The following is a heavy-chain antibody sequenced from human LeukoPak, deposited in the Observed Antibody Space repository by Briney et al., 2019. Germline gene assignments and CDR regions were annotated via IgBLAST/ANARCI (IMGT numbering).Heavy chain of an antibody. Sequence: SETLSLTCTVSGGSISSYYWSWIRQPPGKGLEWIGYIYSSGSTYYNPSLKSRVTISVDTSKNQFSLKLSSVTAADTAVYYCASKPRYCSSTSCYAFAFDIWGQGTMVTVSS. CDR3: ASKPRYCSSTSCYAFAFDI. D-gene: IGHD2-2*01. CDR2: IYSSGST. V-gene: IGHV4-4*09. CDR1: GGSISSYY. J-gene: IGHJ3*02.